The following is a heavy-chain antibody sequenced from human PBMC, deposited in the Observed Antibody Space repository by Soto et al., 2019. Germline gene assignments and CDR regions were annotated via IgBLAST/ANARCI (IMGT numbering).Heavy chain of an antibody. CDR1: GFTFSSYW. Sequence: EVQLVESGGGLVQPGGSLRLSCAASGFTFSSYWMSWVRQAPGKGLEWVANIKQDGSEKYYVDSVKGRFTISRDNAKNSLYLQMNSLRAEDTAVYYCARDYVGYSGYVTAFDYWGQVTLVTVSS. J-gene: IGHJ4*02. D-gene: IGHD5-12*01. CDR2: IKQDGSEK. V-gene: IGHV3-7*03. CDR3: ARDYVGYSGYVTAFDY.